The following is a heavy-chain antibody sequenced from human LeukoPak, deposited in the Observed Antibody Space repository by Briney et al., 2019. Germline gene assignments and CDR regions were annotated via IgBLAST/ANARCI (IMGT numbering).Heavy chain of an antibody. CDR3: ARRYCSGGSCKFDY. V-gene: IGHV3-21*01. CDR1: GFTFGSYS. D-gene: IGHD2-15*01. Sequence: GGSLRLSCAASGFTFGSYSMNGVRQAPGKGLEWVSSISSSSSYIYYADSVKGRFTISRDNAKNSLYLQMNSLRAEDTAVYYCARRYCSGGSCKFDYWGQGTLVTVSS. J-gene: IGHJ4*02. CDR2: ISSSSSYI.